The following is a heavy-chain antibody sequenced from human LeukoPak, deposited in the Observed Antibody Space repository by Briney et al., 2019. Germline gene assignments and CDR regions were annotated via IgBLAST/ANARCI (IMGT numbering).Heavy chain of an antibody. D-gene: IGHD1-26*01. J-gene: IGHJ4*02. CDR3: ARESGSLDY. Sequence: KASETLSLTCTVSGGSISSYYWGWIRQPPGKGLEWIGSIYHSGSTYYNPSLKSRVAISVDTSKNQFSLKLSSVTAADTAVYYCARESGSLDYWGQGTLVTVSS. CDR2: IYHSGST. V-gene: IGHV4-38-2*02. CDR1: GGSISSYY.